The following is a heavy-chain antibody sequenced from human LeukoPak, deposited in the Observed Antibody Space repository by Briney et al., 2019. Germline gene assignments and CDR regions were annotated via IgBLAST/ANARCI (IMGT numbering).Heavy chain of an antibody. CDR1: GGTFSSYA. CDR2: IIPIFGIA. J-gene: IGHJ4*02. CDR3: ARDDTMVRGPTGY. V-gene: IGHV1-69*04. Sequence: ASVKVSCKASGGTFSSYAISWVRQAPGQGLEWMGRIIPIFGIANYAQKFQGRVTITADKSTSTAYMELGSLRSEDTAVYYCARDDTMVRGPTGYWGQGTLVTVSS. D-gene: IGHD3-10*01.